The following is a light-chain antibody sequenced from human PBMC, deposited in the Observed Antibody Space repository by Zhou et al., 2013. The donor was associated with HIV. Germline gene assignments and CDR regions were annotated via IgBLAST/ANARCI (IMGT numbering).Light chain of an antibody. CDR3: QQYDNLLALT. CDR1: QDISNY. CDR2: DAS. J-gene: IGKJ4*01. V-gene: IGKV1-33*01. Sequence: DIQMTQSPSSLSASVGDRVTITCQASQDISNYLNWYQKKPGKAPKLLIFDASNLETGAPSRFSGSGYGTDFTFTISSLQPEDIATYYCQQYDNLLALTFGREGPKVGDQT.